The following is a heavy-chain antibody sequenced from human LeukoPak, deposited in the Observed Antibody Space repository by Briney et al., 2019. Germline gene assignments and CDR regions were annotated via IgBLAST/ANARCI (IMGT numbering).Heavy chain of an antibody. CDR1: GLTFRDSA. J-gene: IGHJ4*02. CDR3: AKDIEASI. Sequence: PGGSLRLSCAASGLTFRDSAMDWVRQAPGKGLEWVSLISHSGANTFYADSVKGRFTVSRDNSKNMMYLQMNSLRAEDTAVYYCAKDIEASIWGQGTLVTVSS. D-gene: IGHD2-15*01. CDR2: ISHSGANT. V-gene: IGHV3-23*01.